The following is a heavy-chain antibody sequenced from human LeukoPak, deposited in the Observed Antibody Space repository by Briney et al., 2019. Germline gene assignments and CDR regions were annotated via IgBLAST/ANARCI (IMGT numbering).Heavy chain of an antibody. D-gene: IGHD5-12*01. CDR1: GFTFSSYW. Sequence: PGGPLRLSCAASGFTFSSYWMSWLRQAPGKGLEGVANIKQDGSEKYYVDSVKGRFTIPRDNAKNSLYLQMNSLRAEDTAVYYCARDRYGGYLRPIDYWGQGTLVTVSS. CDR2: IKQDGSEK. J-gene: IGHJ4*02. V-gene: IGHV3-7*01. CDR3: ARDRYGGYLRPIDY.